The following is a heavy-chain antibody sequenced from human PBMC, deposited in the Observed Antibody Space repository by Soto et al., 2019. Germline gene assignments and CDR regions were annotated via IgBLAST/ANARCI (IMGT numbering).Heavy chain of an antibody. V-gene: IGHV3-30*14. CDR2: ISYDGTYK. Sequence: PEGALRLSCVASGFTFNNFAMHWVRQAPGKGLEWVAFISYDGTYKYYADSVRGRFTVYRDNSKSTLFLQMNSLKFEDTAVYVCANEVDVAFSSLQYGMDVWGQGTTVTVS. D-gene: IGHD5-12*01. CDR1: GFTFNNFA. J-gene: IGHJ6*02. CDR3: ANEVDVAFSSLQYGMDV.